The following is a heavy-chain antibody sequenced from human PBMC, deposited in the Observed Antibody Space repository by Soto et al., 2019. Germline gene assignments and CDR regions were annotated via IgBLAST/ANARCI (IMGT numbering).Heavy chain of an antibody. CDR1: GYTLTELS. D-gene: IGHD3-3*01. V-gene: IGHV1-24*01. CDR2: FDPEDGET. Sequence: ASVKVSCKVSGYTLTELSMHWVRQAPGKGLEWMGGFDPEDGETIYAQKFQGRVTMTEDTSTDTAYMELSSLRSEDTAVYYCATTLGLEWFRDTFDIWGQGTMVTVSS. J-gene: IGHJ3*02. CDR3: ATTLGLEWFRDTFDI.